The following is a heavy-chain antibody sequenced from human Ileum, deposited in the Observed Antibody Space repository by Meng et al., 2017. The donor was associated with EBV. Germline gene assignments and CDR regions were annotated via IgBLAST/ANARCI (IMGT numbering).Heavy chain of an antibody. Sequence: HVPPHDSVPGLVTPPPTLSRPCTFSVVSTISCDYYCSGIRQPPGKGLEWIGDIYNSGSTYYNPSLNSRVTISVDTSKNQFPLKLSSVTAADTAVYYCARVRDDCDPTTLPYYDYWGQGTLVTVSS. V-gene: IGHV4-30-4*01. CDR2: IYNSGST. CDR1: VVSTISCDYY. D-gene: IGHD2-21*02. J-gene: IGHJ4*02. CDR3: ARVRDDCDPTTLPYYDY.